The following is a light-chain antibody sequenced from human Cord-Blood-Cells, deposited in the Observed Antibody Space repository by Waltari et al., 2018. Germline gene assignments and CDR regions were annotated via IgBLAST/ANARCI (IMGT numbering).Light chain of an antibody. CDR2: AAS. V-gene: IGKV1-33*01. CDR1: QAISNY. Sequence: DIQMTQSPSSLSASVGDRVTITCQASQAISNYLNWYQQKPGKAPKLLIYAASNLETGVPSRFSGSGSGTEFTFTISSLQPEDIATYYCRQYDNLPLTVGGGAKVEIK. CDR3: RQYDNLPLT. J-gene: IGKJ4*01.